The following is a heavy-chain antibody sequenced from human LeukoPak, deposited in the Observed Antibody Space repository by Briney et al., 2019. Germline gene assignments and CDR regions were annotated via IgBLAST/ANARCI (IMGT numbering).Heavy chain of an antibody. D-gene: IGHD2-2*01. CDR2: IYYSGST. J-gene: IGHJ5*02. V-gene: IGHV4-59*01. CDR3: ARDGSSTSWVWFDP. Sequence: PSETLSLTCTVSGGSISSYYWSWIRQPPGKGLEWIGYIYYSGSTNYNPSLKSRVTISVDTSKNQFSLKLSSVTAADTAVYYCARDGSSTSWVWFDPWGQGTLVTVSS. CDR1: GGSISSYY.